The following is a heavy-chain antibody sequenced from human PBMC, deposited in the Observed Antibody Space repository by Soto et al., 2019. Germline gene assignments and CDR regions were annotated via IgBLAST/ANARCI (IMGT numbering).Heavy chain of an antibody. J-gene: IGHJ6*03. CDR1: GGTLSSET. CDR3: AREEGYYNRGTCPVYYMDV. V-gene: IGHV1-69*08. D-gene: IGHD3-9*01. CDR2: IIPLLGIG. Sequence: QVQLVQSGPEVKKSGSSVKVSCKVSGGTLSSETISWLRQAPGQGLEWMGRIIPLLGIGNYAQKFQGRVTITEDIATNTGYMELSSLTSQDTAIYYWAREEGYYNRGTCPVYYMDVWGNGTTVTVSS.